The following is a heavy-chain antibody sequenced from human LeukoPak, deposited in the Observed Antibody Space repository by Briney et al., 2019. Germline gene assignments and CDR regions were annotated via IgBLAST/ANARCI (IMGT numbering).Heavy chain of an antibody. V-gene: IGHV4-4*07. CDR2: IYTSGST. J-gene: IGHJ6*03. D-gene: IGHD6-13*01. CDR3: ARDKQQLAHYYYYYMDV. CDR1: GGSISSYY. Sequence: SETLSLTCTVSGGSISSYYWSWIRQPAGKGLEWIGRIYTSGSTNYNPSLKSRVTMSVDTSKNQFSLKLSSVTAADTAVYYCARDKQQLAHYYYYYMDVWGKGTTVTVSS.